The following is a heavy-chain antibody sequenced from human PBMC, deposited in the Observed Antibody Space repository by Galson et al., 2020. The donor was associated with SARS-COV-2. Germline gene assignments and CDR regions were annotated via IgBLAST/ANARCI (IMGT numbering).Heavy chain of an antibody. V-gene: IGHV4-31*03. Sequence: ASETLSLTCTVAGDSIRSGGYYWTWIRQHPGKGLEWIGHIYYCGTTYYNPSLKSRVTISIDTSKNQFSLTVNSVTAADTAVYYCARTGGFRGVINWFDPWGQGTLVTVSS. CDR2: IYYCGTT. CDR3: ARTGGFRGVINWFDP. D-gene: IGHD3-10*01. CDR1: GDSIRSGGYY. J-gene: IGHJ5*02.